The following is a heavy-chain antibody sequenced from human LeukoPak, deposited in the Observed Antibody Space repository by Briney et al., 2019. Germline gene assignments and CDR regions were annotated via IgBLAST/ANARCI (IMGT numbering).Heavy chain of an antibody. J-gene: IGHJ4*02. CDR1: GGSFSGYY. Sequence: PSETLSLTCAVYGGSFSGYYWSRIRQPPGKGLEWIGEINHSGSTNYNPSLKSRVTISVDTSKNQFSLKLKTMTAADTAVYFCARSTPSTNRNYPPLFSFDSWGQGILVTVSS. D-gene: IGHD1-7*01. V-gene: IGHV4-34*01. CDR2: INHSGST. CDR3: ARSTPSTNRNYPPLFSFDS.